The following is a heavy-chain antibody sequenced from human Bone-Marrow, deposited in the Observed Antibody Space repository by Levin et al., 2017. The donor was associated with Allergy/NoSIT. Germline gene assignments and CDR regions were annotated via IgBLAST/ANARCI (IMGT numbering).Heavy chain of an antibody. CDR3: VRDIDYGGNFDH. D-gene: IGHD3-16*01. CDR1: GFTFNEYW. CDR2: IRGDEDEN. J-gene: IGHJ4*02. Sequence: GGSLRLSCAVSGFTFNEYWMAWVRQAPGKGLEWVANIRGDEDENYYVESVEGRFTISRDNAKNLLFLQMTGLRVEDTALYYCVRDIDYGGNFDHWGRGTPVTVSS. V-gene: IGHV3-7*01.